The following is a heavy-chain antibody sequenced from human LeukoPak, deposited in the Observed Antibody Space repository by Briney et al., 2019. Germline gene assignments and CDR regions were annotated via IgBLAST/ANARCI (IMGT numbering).Heavy chain of an antibody. Sequence: GGSLRLSCAASRFTSSNYWMTWVRQAPGKGLEWVANIKQDGSEKYYVDSVKGRFTISRDNAKNSLYLQMNSLRAEDTAVYYCASHSSGYTLGYWGQGTLVTVSS. J-gene: IGHJ4*02. D-gene: IGHD3-22*01. CDR1: RFTSSNYW. CDR3: ASHSSGYTLGY. V-gene: IGHV3-7*01. CDR2: IKQDGSEK.